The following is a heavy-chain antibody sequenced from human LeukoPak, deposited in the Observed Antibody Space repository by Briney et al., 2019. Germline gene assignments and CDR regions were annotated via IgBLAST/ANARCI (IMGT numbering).Heavy chain of an antibody. V-gene: IGHV4-59*12. Sequence: PSETLSLTCTVSGGSIRSYYWSWIRQPPGKGLEWIAYIYYSGSTNYNPSLKSRVTISVDTSKNQFSLKLSSVTAADTAVYYCAELGITMIGGVWGKGTTVTISS. CDR3: AELGITMIGGV. J-gene: IGHJ6*04. CDR2: IYYSGST. CDR1: GGSIRSYY. D-gene: IGHD3-10*02.